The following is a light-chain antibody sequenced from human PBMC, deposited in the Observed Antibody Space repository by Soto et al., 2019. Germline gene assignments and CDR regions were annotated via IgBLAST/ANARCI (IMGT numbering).Light chain of an antibody. CDR2: DAA. V-gene: IGKV3-20*01. J-gene: IGKJ4*01. CDR3: QQFSSYPLT. Sequence: EIVLTQSPGTLSLSPLSRSTLYCRVSQTVLNNYLTGYQQKPGQAPRLLIYDAASRATGIPDGFSGGGSGTDVTLTISRLEPEDFAVDYCQQFSSYPLTFGGGTKVDIK. CDR1: QTVLNNY.